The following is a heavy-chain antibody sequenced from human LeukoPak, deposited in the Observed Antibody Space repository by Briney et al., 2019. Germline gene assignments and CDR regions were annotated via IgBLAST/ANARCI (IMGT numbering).Heavy chain of an antibody. D-gene: IGHD6-19*01. Sequence: GGSLRLSCAGSGFTFSRYSMDWVRQAPGKGLEWVAFIRYDGSNKYYADSVKGRFTISRDNSKNTLYLQMNSLRAEDTAVYYCAKADSSGWYSTADYWGQGTLVTVSS. CDR2: IRYDGSNK. CDR3: AKADSSGWYSTADY. CDR1: GFTFSRYS. J-gene: IGHJ4*02. V-gene: IGHV3-30*02.